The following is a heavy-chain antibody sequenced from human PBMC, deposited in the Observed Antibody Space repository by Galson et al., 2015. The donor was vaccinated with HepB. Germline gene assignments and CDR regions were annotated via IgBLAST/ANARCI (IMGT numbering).Heavy chain of an antibody. CDR3: AREGSRIVFHAFDT. Sequence: SLRLSCAASGLRFSGSGMHWVRQAPGQGLEWVAVIQYDGSNKVYADSVKGRFTISRDNSKNTLYLEMHSLRAEDTAVYYCAREGSRIVFHAFDTWGQGTMVTVSS. V-gene: IGHV3-33*01. D-gene: IGHD2-15*01. J-gene: IGHJ3*02. CDR2: IQYDGSNK. CDR1: GLRFSGSG.